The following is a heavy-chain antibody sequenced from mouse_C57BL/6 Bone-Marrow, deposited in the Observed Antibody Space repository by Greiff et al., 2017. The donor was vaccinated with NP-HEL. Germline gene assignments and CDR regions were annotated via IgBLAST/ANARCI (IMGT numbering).Heavy chain of an antibody. D-gene: IGHD4-1*01. CDR1: GFTITNTY. Sequence: LVESVAELVRPGASVKLSCTASGFTITNTYMHWVKQRPEQGLEWIGRIDPANGNTKYAPKFQGKATITADTSSNTAYLQLSSLTSEDTAIYYCVRNWDWFAYWGQGTLVTVSA. CDR2: IDPANGNT. V-gene: IGHV14-3*01. J-gene: IGHJ3*01. CDR3: VRNWDWFAY.